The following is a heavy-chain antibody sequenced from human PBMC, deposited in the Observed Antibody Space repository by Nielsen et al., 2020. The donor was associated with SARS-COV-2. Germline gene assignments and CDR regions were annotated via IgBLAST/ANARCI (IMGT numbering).Heavy chain of an antibody. CDR1: GGSISSSSYC. CDR3: ARHISPWLSSDAFDI. V-gene: IGHV4-39*01. Sequence: SETLSLTCTVSGGSISSSSYCWGWIRQPPEKGLEWIGSIYYSGSTYYNPSLKSRVTISVDTSKNQFSLKLSSVTAADTAVYYCARHISPWLSSDAFDIWGQGTMVTVSS. CDR2: IYYSGST. J-gene: IGHJ3*02. D-gene: IGHD6-19*01.